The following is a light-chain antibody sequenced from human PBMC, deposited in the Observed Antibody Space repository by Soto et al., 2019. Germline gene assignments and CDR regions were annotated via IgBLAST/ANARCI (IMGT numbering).Light chain of an antibody. CDR2: DVS. J-gene: IGLJ2*01. CDR1: SSDVGGYNY. Sequence: QSALTQPASGSGSPGQSITISCTGTSSDVGGYNYVSWYQQHPGKAPKLMIYDVSNRPSGVSNRFSGSKSGNTASLTISGLQAEDEADYYCSSYTSSSTLGVVFGGGTKVTVL. CDR3: SSYTSSSTLGVV. V-gene: IGLV2-14*01.